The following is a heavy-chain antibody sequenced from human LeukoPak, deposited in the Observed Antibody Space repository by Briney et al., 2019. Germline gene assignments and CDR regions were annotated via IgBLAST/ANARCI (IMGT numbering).Heavy chain of an antibody. Sequence: SETLSLTCTVSGGSISSYYWSWIRQPPGKGLEWIGYIYYSGSTNYNPSLKSRVTISVDTSKNQFSLKLSSVTAADTAVYYCARTDSSGYYYGYNWFDPWGQGTLVTVSS. V-gene: IGHV4-59*01. CDR3: ARTDSSGYYYGYNWFDP. CDR1: GGSISSYY. D-gene: IGHD3-22*01. J-gene: IGHJ5*02. CDR2: IYYSGST.